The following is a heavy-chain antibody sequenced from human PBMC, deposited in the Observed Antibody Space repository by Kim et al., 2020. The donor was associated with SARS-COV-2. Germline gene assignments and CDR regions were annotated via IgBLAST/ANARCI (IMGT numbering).Heavy chain of an antibody. D-gene: IGHD3-10*02. J-gene: IGHJ6*02. Sequence: GGSLRLSCAASGFTLRSYWINWVRQAPGKGLVWVSRIGGDGISTHYADSVKGRFTVSRANDDNTVYLQMNSLRADDTAVYYCARGMFKTGFDVWGQGTTVTVSS. CDR2: IGGDGIST. V-gene: IGHV3-74*01. CDR1: GFTLRSYW. CDR3: ARGMFKTGFDV.